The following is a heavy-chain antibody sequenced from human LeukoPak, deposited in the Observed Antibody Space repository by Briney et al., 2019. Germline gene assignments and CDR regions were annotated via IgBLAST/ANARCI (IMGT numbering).Heavy chain of an antibody. J-gene: IGHJ4*02. V-gene: IGHV4-34*01. Sequence: SETLSLTCAVYGGSFSGYYWSWIRQPPGKGLEGIGGINHSGSTNYNPSLKSRVTISVDTSKNQFSLRLSSVTAADTAVYYCARVTGYMTEDYFDYWGQGTLITVSS. CDR3: ARVTGYMTEDYFDY. D-gene: IGHD6-13*01. CDR2: INHSGST. CDR1: GGSFSGYY.